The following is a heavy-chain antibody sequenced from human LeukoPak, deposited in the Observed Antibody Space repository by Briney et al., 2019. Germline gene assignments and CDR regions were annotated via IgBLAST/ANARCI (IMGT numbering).Heavy chain of an antibody. J-gene: IGHJ4*02. CDR3: ASYDSRGYFDY. V-gene: IGHV3-11*04. Sequence: GGSLRLSCAASGFTFSDYYMSWIRQAPGKGLEWVSYISSSGSNIYYADSVKGRFTISRDNAKNSLYLQMNSLRAEDTAVYYCASYDSRGYFDYWGQGTLVTVSS. CDR1: GFTFSDYY. D-gene: IGHD3-3*01. CDR2: ISSSGSNI.